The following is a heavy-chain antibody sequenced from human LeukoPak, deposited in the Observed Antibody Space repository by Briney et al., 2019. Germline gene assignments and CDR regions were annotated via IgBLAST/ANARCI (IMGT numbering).Heavy chain of an antibody. V-gene: IGHV4-34*01. CDR1: GGSFSGYY. D-gene: IGHD6-13*01. CDR2: INHSGST. CDR3: AREIAAAGASYYYYYGMDV. Sequence: SETLSLTCAVYGGSFSGYYWSWIRQPPGKGLEWIGEINHSGSTNYNPSLKSRVTMSVDTSKNQFSLKLSSVTAADTAVYYCAREIAAAGASYYYYYGMDVWGKGTTVTVSS. J-gene: IGHJ6*04.